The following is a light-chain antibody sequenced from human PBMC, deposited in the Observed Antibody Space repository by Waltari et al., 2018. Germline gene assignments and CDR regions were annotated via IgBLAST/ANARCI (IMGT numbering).Light chain of an antibody. CDR2: EVS. Sequence: QSALTQPPSASGSPGQSVTISCTGTSSDVGGYNYVSWYQQHPSQAPKLMIYEVSKRPSGVPDRFSGSKSGHTASLTVSGLQAEDEADYYCSSYAGSNSFVFGGGTKLTVL. CDR1: SSDVGGYNY. V-gene: IGLV2-8*01. J-gene: IGLJ2*01. CDR3: SSYAGSNSFV.